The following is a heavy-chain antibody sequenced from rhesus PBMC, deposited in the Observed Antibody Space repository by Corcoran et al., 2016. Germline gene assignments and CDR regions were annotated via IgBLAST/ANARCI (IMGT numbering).Heavy chain of an antibody. J-gene: IGHJ4*01. D-gene: IGHD4-29*01. CDR3: AKDPNLRYPSYYFDY. Sequence: EVQLVESGGGLVQPGGSLRLSCAASGFTFSSYGMSWVSQAPGQVLGWVSSIMKCGGSTYYADSVKVRFTISRDNSKNTLSLQMNSLRAEDTAVYYCAKDPNLRYPSYYFDYWGQGVLVTVSS. CDR1: GFTFSSYG. V-gene: IGHV3S5*01. CDR2: IMKCGGST.